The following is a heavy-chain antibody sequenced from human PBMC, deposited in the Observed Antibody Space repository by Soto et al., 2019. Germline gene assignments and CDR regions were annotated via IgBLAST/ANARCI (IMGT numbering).Heavy chain of an antibody. D-gene: IGHD6-6*01. V-gene: IGHV1-2*02. J-gene: IGHJ4*02. Sequence: QVHLVQSGAEVVKPGASVTVSCEASGYTFTGYYIHWVRQAPGQGLEYMGWINPNTGGTKYAQRFPGRVTMTRDTSINTAYMELSWLTSDDTAVYFCARSLSTIGARPDYWGQGTLVTVSP. CDR2: INPNTGGT. CDR3: ARSLSTIGARPDY. CDR1: GYTFTGYY.